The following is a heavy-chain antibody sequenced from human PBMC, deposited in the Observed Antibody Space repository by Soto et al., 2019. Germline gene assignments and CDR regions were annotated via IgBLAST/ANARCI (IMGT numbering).Heavy chain of an antibody. CDR3: ARGSVAANYYYYYYMDV. V-gene: IGHV3-48*01. D-gene: IGHD2-15*01. Sequence: GGSLRLSCAASGFTFSSYSMNWVRQAPGKGLEWVSYISSSSSTIYYADSVKGRFTISRDNAKNSLYLQMNSLRAEDTAVYYCARGSVAANYYYYYYMDVWGKGTTVTVSS. CDR1: GFTFSSYS. CDR2: ISSSSSTI. J-gene: IGHJ6*03.